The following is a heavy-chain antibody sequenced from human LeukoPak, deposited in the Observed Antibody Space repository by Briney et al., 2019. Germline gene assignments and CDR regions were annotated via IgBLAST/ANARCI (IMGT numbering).Heavy chain of an antibody. V-gene: IGHV3-23*01. J-gene: IGHJ3*02. CDR3: AKGVRITIIVVVITLDAFDI. CDR2: ISGSGGST. D-gene: IGHD3-22*01. Sequence: SGGCLRLSCAASGFTFSSYAMSWVRQAPGKGLEWVSAISGSGGSTYYADSVKGRFTISRDNSKNTLYLQMNSLRAEDTAVYYCAKGVRITIIVVVITLDAFDIWGQGTMVTVSS. CDR1: GFTFSSYA.